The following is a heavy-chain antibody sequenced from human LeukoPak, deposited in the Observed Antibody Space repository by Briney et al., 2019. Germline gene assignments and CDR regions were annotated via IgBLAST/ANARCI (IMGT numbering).Heavy chain of an antibody. CDR3: ARDSTVTTFRGCVDP. D-gene: IGHD4-17*01. J-gene: IGHJ5*02. Sequence: ASVKVSCRASGYTFSNYYVHWVRQAPGQGLEWMGVINPSGGSTNYAQKFQGRVTMTRDTSTSTVYMEMSSLRSEDTAVYYCARDSTVTTFRGCVDPWGQGTLVTVSS. CDR1: GYTFSNYY. V-gene: IGHV1-46*01. CDR2: INPSGGST.